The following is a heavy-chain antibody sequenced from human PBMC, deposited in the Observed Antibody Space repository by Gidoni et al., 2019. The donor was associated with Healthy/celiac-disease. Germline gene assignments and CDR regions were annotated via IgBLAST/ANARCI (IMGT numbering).Heavy chain of an antibody. J-gene: IGHJ4*02. CDR2: IYYSGST. Sequence: QLQLQESGPGLVQPSETLSLTCTVSGGSISSSSYYWGWIRQPPGKGLEWIGSIYYSGSTYYNPSLKSRVTISVDTSKNQFSLKLSSVTAADTAVYYCASLTEYSSSLVDYWGQGTLVTVSS. CDR1: GGSISSSSYY. CDR3: ASLTEYSSSLVDY. D-gene: IGHD6-6*01. V-gene: IGHV4-39*01.